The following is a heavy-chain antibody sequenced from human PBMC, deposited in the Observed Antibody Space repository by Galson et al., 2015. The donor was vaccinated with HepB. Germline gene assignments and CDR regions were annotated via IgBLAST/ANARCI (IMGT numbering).Heavy chain of an antibody. CDR1: GFTFDDYA. Sequence: SLRLSCAASGFTFDDYAMHWVRQAPGKGLEWVSLISWDGGSTYYADSVKGRFTISRDNSKNTLYLQMNSLRAEDTAVYYCAKVESGYIVVVTAIPPILYWGQGTLVTVSS. J-gene: IGHJ4*02. V-gene: IGHV3-43D*04. D-gene: IGHD2-21*02. CDR3: AKVESGYIVVVTAIPPILY. CDR2: ISWDGGST.